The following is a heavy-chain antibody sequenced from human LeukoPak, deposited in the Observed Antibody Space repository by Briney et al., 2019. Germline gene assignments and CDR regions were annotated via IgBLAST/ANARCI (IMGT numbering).Heavy chain of an antibody. J-gene: IGHJ6*02. CDR3: ATRGPTVTTYYGVDV. CDR1: GGSISSYY. D-gene: IGHD4-17*01. Sequence: SETLSLTCTVSGGSISSYYWNWIRQPPGKGLEWIGYINYSRNTKYNPSLESRVTMSVDTSKNQFSLKLSSVTAADTAVYFCATRGPTVTTYYGVDVWGQGTTVTVS. CDR2: INYSRNT. V-gene: IGHV4-59*08.